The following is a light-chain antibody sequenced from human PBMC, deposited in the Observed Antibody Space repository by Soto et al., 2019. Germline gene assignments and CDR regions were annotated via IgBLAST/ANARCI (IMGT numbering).Light chain of an antibody. Sequence: EIVMTQSPATLSVSPGERATLSCRASQSVSSNLAWSHQKPGQAPRLLIYGASTRAPGIPARFSGSGSGTEFTLTISSLQSEDFAVYYCQQYNNWPPTWTFGQGTKVEIK. V-gene: IGKV3-15*01. CDR3: QQYNNWPPTWT. CDR2: GAS. CDR1: QSVSSN. J-gene: IGKJ1*01.